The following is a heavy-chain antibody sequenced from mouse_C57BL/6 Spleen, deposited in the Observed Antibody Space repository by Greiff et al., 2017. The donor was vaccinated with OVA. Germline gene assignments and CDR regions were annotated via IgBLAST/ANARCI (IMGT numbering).Heavy chain of an antibody. CDR2: IRLKSDNYAT. CDR3: TESNYWEWYFDV. Sequence: EVKLMESGGGLVQPGGSMKLSCVASGFTFSNYWMNWVRQAPEKGLEWVAQIRLKSDNYATHYAESVKGRFTISRDDSKSIVYLQMNNLRSEDTGIYYCTESNYWEWYFDVWGTGTTVTVSS. J-gene: IGHJ1*03. CDR1: GFTFSNYW. D-gene: IGHD2-5*01. V-gene: IGHV6-3*01.